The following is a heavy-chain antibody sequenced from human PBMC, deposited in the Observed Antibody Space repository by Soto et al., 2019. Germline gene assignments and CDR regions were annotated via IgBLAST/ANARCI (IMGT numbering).Heavy chain of an antibody. D-gene: IGHD3-16*02. CDR3: AKVAPVGLHLGELSFPFDY. Sequence: GGSLRLSCAASGFTFSSYAMSWVRQAPGKGLEWVSAISGSGGSTYYADSVKGRFTISRDNSKNTLYLQMNSLRAEDTAVYYCAKVAPVGLHLGELSFPFDYWGQGTLVTVSS. CDR2: ISGSGGST. J-gene: IGHJ4*02. V-gene: IGHV3-23*01. CDR1: GFTFSSYA.